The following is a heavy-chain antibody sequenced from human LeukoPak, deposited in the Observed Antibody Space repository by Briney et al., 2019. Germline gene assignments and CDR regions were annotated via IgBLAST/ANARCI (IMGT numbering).Heavy chain of an antibody. CDR3: VGLGENY. CDR2: INSDGSVT. Sequence: QPGGSLRLSCAASGFTFSNHWMHWVRQAPGKGLVWVSRINSDGSVTDYADSVKGRLTISRDNAKNTLYLQLNSLRAEDTAVYYCVGLGENYWGQGTLVTVSS. J-gene: IGHJ4*02. D-gene: IGHD3-10*01. V-gene: IGHV3-74*01. CDR1: GFTFSNHW.